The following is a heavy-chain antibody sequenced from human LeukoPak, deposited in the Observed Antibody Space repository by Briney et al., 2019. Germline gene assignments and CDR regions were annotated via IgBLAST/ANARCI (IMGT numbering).Heavy chain of an antibody. CDR3: ARDPSFSVPYYYYGMDV. D-gene: IGHD3-10*01. CDR2: IYSGGST. J-gene: IGHJ6*02. CDR1: GFAVSSNY. Sequence: GGSLRLSCAASGFAVSSNYMSWVRQTPGKGLEWVSVIYSGGSTYYADSVKGRFTISRDKSKNTLYLQMNSLRAGDTAVYFCARDPSFSVPYYYYGMDVWGQGTTVTVSS. V-gene: IGHV3-53*01.